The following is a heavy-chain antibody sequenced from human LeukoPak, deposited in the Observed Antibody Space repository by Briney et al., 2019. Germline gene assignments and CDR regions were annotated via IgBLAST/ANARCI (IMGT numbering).Heavy chain of an antibody. D-gene: IGHD1-26*01. Sequence: ASVKVSCKSSGYTVTTYYMHWVRQAPGQGLEWVGVINPSGGTTTYAQKLQGRVTMTRDTSTSTVYMELSSLRIEDTAVYYCSRDLGGSYNDYWGQGTMVTVSS. CDR1: GYTVTTYY. CDR2: INPSGGTT. CDR3: SRDLGGSYNDY. J-gene: IGHJ4*02. V-gene: IGHV1-46*04.